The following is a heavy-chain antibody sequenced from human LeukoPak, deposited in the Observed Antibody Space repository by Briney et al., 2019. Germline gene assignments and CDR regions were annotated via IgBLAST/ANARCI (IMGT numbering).Heavy chain of an antibody. CDR2: INHAGSA. J-gene: IGHJ4*02. Sequence: SETLSLTCAVYGGSFIDSYWTWIRQPPGMGLEYIGEINHAGSANYNPSLKSRVTISVDTSKNQFSLKLSSVTAADTAVYYCARGPYSSSWYYFDYWGQGTLVTVSS. CDR1: GGSFIDSY. CDR3: ARGPYSSSWYYFDY. D-gene: IGHD6-13*01. V-gene: IGHV4-34*01.